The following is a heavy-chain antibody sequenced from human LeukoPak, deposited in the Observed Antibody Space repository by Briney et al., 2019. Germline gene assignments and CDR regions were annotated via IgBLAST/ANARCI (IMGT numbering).Heavy chain of an antibody. Sequence: ESGPVLVKPTETLTLTCTVSGFSLSNARMGVSWIRQPPGKALEWLAHIFLNDEKSYSTSLKNRLTISKDTSKSQVVLTMTNMDPVDTATYYCARSPGYSGYDLYYFDYWGQGTLVTVSS. CDR2: IFLNDEK. CDR1: GFSLSNARMG. CDR3: ARSPGYSGYDLYYFDY. V-gene: IGHV2-26*01. D-gene: IGHD5-12*01. J-gene: IGHJ4*02.